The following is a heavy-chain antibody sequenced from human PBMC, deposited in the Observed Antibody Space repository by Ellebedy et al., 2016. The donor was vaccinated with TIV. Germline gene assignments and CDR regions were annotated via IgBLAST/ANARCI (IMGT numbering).Heavy chain of an antibody. J-gene: IGHJ4*02. CDR2: IHEDGSAK. V-gene: IGHV3-7*01. CDR3: VRDEGVNINYRFDH. D-gene: IGHD2/OR15-2a*01. Sequence: GESLKISCVASGGTFNSYSMNWVRQAPGKGLEWVANIHEDGSAKNYGDSVKGRITVSRDNAKNSLYLHMNSLRAEDTAVYYCVRDEGVNINYRFDHWGQGTLVTVSS. CDR1: GGTFNSYS.